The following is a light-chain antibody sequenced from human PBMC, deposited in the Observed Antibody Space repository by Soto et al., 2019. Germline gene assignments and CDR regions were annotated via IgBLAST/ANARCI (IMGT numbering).Light chain of an antibody. V-gene: IGKV1-5*01. CDR1: QSINKW. CDR3: QQYETYLKT. J-gene: IGKJ1*01. Sequence: DVQITQSPSTVSAFVGDRVTITCRASQSINKWLAWYQQKPGKAPKILIYDASSLESGVPSRFSGSGSGTEFTLTISRVQPEDLATYYCQQYETYLKTFGQGTKVDIK. CDR2: DAS.